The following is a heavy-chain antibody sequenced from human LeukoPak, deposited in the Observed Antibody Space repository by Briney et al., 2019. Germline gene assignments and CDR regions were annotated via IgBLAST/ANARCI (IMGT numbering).Heavy chain of an antibody. CDR2: LNTNTGNP. Sequence: ASVKVSCKASGYTLPSDGMNWVRQAPGQGLEWMGWLNTNTGNPTYGQGFTGRFVFSLDTSVNTAYLQISSLQAEDTAVYYCARALPGCGSTNCYGLETWGQGTLVTVSS. CDR3: ARALPGCGSTNCYGLET. D-gene: IGHD2-2*01. V-gene: IGHV7-4-1*02. CDR1: GYTLPSDG. J-gene: IGHJ5*02.